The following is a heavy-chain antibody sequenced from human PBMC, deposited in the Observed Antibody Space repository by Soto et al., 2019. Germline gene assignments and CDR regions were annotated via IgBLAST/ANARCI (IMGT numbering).Heavy chain of an antibody. CDR1: GYSFTSYW. V-gene: IGHV5-10-1*01. D-gene: IGHD6-6*01. CDR3: ARHEAARPLYYYGMDV. CDR2: IDPSDSYT. J-gene: IGHJ6*02. Sequence: RGESLKISCKGSGYSFTSYWISWVRQMPGKGLEWMGRIDPSDSYTNYSPSFQGHVTISADKSISTAYLQWSSLKASDTAMYYCARHEAARPLYYYGMDVWGQGTTVTVSS.